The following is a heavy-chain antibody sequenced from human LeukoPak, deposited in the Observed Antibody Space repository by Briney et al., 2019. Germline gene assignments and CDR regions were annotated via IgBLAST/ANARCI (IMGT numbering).Heavy chain of an antibody. CDR3: ARDRLAAAGTVWFDP. V-gene: IGHV4-39*07. Sequence: SETLSLTCTVSGDSISSSSYYWGWIRQPPGKGLEWIGSIYYSGSTYYNPSLKSRVTISVDTSKNQFSLKLSSVTAADTAVYYCARDRLAAAGTVWFDPWGQGTLVTVSS. CDR1: GDSISSSSYY. CDR2: IYYSGST. J-gene: IGHJ5*02. D-gene: IGHD6-13*01.